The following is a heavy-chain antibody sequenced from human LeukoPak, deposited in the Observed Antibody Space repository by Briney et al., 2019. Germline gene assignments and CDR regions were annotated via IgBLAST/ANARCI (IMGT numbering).Heavy chain of an antibody. J-gene: IGHJ6*02. V-gene: IGHV3-9*01. CDR3: ASVYDSSGYYFGYYYYYGMDV. CDR1: GFTFDDYA. D-gene: IGHD3-22*01. CDR2: ISWNSGSI. Sequence: GGSLRLSCAASGFTFDDYAMHWVRQAPGKGLEWVSGISWNSGSIGYADSVKGRFTISRDNAKNSLYLQMNSLRAEDTAVYYCASVYDSSGYYFGYYYYYGMDVWGQGTTVTVSS.